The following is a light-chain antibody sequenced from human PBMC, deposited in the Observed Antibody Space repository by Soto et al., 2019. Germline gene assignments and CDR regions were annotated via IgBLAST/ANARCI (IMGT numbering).Light chain of an antibody. CDR1: QSVYANF. J-gene: IGKJ1*01. V-gene: IGKV3-20*01. CDR2: AAS. Sequence: ENVLTQSPGTLSVSPGERATLSCRASQSVYANFVAWYQQTPGQAPRLLIYAASSRATGVPDRFSGSGSGTDFTLTISRLEPEDFAVYYCQQYGSSLRTFGEGTRVEMK. CDR3: QQYGSSLRT.